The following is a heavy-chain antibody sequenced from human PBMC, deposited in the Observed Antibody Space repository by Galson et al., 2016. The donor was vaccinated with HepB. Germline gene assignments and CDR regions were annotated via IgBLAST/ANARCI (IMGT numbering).Heavy chain of an antibody. CDR2: INNDGVEK. CDR1: GYTFRNYW. V-gene: IGHV3-7*01. D-gene: IGHD1-1*01. CDR3: ARAPALAEKLDY. Sequence: SLRLSCATSGYTFRNYWISWVRQAPGKGLEWVANINNDGVEKNYAGSVKGRFTISRDNSKNTLFLQMNGLRGEDTAIYHCARAPALAEKLDYWGPGSLVIVSS. J-gene: IGHJ4*02.